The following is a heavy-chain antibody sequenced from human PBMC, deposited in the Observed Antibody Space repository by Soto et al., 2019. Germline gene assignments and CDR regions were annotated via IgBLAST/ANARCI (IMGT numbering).Heavy chain of an antibody. CDR1: GYSFTSYS. Sequence: ASVKVSCKASGYSFTSYSISWVRQAPGQGLEWMGWISAYNGNTAYAQKLQGRVTMTTDTSTNTAYMELRSLRSDDTALYYCVRMGYCSGGSCYSGSGDYWGQGTLVTVSS. D-gene: IGHD2-15*01. J-gene: IGHJ4*02. CDR3: VRMGYCSGGSCYSGSGDY. V-gene: IGHV1-18*04. CDR2: ISAYNGNT.